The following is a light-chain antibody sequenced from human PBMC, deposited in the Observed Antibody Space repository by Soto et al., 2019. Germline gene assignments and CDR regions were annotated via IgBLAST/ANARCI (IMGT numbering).Light chain of an antibody. J-gene: IGLJ3*02. CDR3: ETWDSNVWV. CDR1: SGHSSYI. CDR2: LEGSGSY. V-gene: IGLV4-60*02. Sequence: LTQSSSASASLGSSVKLTCTLSSGHSSYIIAWHQQQPGKAPRYLMKLEGSGSYNKGSGVPDRFSGSSSGADRYLTISNLQFEDEADYYCETWDSNVWVFGGGTKVTVL.